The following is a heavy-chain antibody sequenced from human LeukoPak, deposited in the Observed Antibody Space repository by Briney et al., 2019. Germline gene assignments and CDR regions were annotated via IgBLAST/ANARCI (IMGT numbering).Heavy chain of an antibody. D-gene: IGHD3-22*01. CDR1: GFTFDDYA. V-gene: IGHV3-9*01. Sequence: GGSLRLSCAASGFTFDDYAMHWVRQAPGKGLEWVSGISWNSGSIGYADSVKGLFTISRDNAKNSLYLQMNSLRAEDTALYYCAKDMSYDSSGPTDWGQGTLVTVSS. CDR3: AKDMSYDSSGPTD. J-gene: IGHJ4*02. CDR2: ISWNSGSI.